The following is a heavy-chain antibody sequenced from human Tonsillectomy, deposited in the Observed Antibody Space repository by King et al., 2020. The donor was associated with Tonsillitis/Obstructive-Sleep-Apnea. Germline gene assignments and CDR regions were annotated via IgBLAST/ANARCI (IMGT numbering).Heavy chain of an antibody. CDR1: GGSISSYY. J-gene: IGHJ3*02. CDR3: ARDQIVRLELDLLRDDAFDI. CDR2: IYTSGST. V-gene: IGHV4-4*07. D-gene: IGHD1-26*01. Sequence: VQLQESGPGLVKPSETLSLTCTVSGGSISSYYWSWIRQPAGKGLEWIGRIYTSGSTNYNPPLKSRVTMSVDTSKNQFSLKLSSVTAADTAVYYCARDQIVRLELDLLRDDAFDIWGQGTMVTVSS.